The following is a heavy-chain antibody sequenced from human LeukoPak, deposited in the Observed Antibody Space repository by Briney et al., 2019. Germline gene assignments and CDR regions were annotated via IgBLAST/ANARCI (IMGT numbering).Heavy chain of an antibody. J-gene: IGHJ3*02. CDR2: MNSNSGNT. Sequence: RRASVKVSCKASGYTFTSYDINWVRQATGQGLEWMGRMNSNSGNTGSAQKFLGRVTMTRSTSISTAYMELTGLRSEDTAVYYCARGEWSPYVFDIWGQGTMVTVSS. V-gene: IGHV1-8*01. D-gene: IGHD3-3*01. CDR3: ARGEWSPYVFDI. CDR1: GYTFTSYD.